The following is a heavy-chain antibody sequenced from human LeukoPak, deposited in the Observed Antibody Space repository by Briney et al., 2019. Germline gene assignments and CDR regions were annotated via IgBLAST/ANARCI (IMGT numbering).Heavy chain of an antibody. V-gene: IGHV3-23*01. Sequence: GGSLRLSCAASGFTFSSYAMTWVRHAPGKGLEWVSAISGGGGSTYHADSVKGRFTISRDNSKNTLYLQMNSLRAEDTAVYYCAKSDFTYSSSSAVGYWGQGTLVTVSS. J-gene: IGHJ4*02. CDR3: AKSDFTYSSSSAVGY. D-gene: IGHD6-6*01. CDR2: ISGGGGST. CDR1: GFTFSSYA.